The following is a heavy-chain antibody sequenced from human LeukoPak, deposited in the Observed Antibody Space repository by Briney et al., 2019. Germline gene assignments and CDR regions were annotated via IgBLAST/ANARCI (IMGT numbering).Heavy chain of an antibody. V-gene: IGHV4-61*02. J-gene: IGHJ1*01. CDR2: ICTSGST. CDR1: GGSISSGSYY. Sequence: SSETLSLTCTVSGGSISSGSYYWSWIRQPAGKGLEWIGRICTSGSTNYNPSLKSRVTISVDTSKNQFSLKLSSVTAADTAVYYCARDDGYCSGGSCYGYFQHWGQGTLVTVSS. CDR3: ARDDGYCSGGSCYGYFQH. D-gene: IGHD2-15*01.